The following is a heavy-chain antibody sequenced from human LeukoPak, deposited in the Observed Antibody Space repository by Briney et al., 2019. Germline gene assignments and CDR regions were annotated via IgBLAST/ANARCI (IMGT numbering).Heavy chain of an antibody. CDR2: IYYSGST. CDR3: ARVTAAAYFDY. V-gene: IGHV4-59*01. D-gene: IGHD6-13*01. CDR1: GGSISSSY. J-gene: IGHJ4*02. Sequence: PSETLSLTCTVSGGSISSSYWSWIRQPPGKGLEWIGYIYYSGSTNYNPSLTSRVTISVDTSKNQFSLKLSSVTAADTAVYYCARVTAAAYFDYWGQGTLVTVSS.